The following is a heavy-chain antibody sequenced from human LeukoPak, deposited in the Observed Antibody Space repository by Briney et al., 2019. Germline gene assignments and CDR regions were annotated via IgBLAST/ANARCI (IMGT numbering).Heavy chain of an antibody. J-gene: IGHJ4*02. V-gene: IGHV1-18*01. CDR1: GYTFTRYS. CDR2: ISAYNGNT. CDR3: ARNYYDSSGYYGIPGPFDY. D-gene: IGHD3-22*01. Sequence: GASVKVSCKASGYTFTRYSITWVRQAPGQGLEWMGWISAYNGNTNYAQKLQGRVTMTTDTSTSTAYMELRSLRSDDTAVYYCARNYYDSSGYYGIPGPFDYWGQGTLVTVPS.